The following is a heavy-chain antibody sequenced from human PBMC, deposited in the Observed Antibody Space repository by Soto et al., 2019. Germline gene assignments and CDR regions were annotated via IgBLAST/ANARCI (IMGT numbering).Heavy chain of an antibody. Sequence: SVKVSCQASGGTFSSYAISWLRQAPAQGLEWMGGIIPIFGTENYPQKFQGRAAPTADESTHAHDIDLSNQRSGDSAVHYCANNSLGGPGGFDSWGQGTMVTGS. CDR3: ANNSLGGPGGFDS. CDR1: GGTFSSYA. CDR2: IIPIFGTE. V-gene: IGHV1-69*13. J-gene: IGHJ3*02. D-gene: IGHD3-16*01.